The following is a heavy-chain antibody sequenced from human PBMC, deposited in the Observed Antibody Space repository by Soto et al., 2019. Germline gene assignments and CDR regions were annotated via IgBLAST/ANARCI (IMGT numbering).Heavy chain of an antibody. V-gene: IGHV1-69*01. D-gene: IGHD6-6*01. Sequence: QVQLVQSGAEVKKPGPSVKVSCKASGGTFSSYAISWVRQAPGQGLEWMGGIIPICGTANYAQKFQGRVTITADESTSTAYMELSSLRSDDTAVYYCASTGIAARREYYFDYWGQGTLVTVSS. CDR1: GGTFSSYA. CDR2: IIPICGTA. CDR3: ASTGIAARREYYFDY. J-gene: IGHJ4*02.